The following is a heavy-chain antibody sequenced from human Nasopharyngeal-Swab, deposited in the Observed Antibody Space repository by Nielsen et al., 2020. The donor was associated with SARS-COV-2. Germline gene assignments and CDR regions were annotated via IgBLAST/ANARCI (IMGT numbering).Heavy chain of an antibody. CDR3: ARDGVVAATDAFDI. D-gene: IGHD2-15*01. V-gene: IGHV4-31*02. CDR2: IYYSGST. Sequence: WIRQPPGKGLEWIGSIYYSGSTYYNPSLKSRVTISLDTSKNQFSLNLTSVTAADTAVYYCARDGVVAATDAFDIWGQGTMVTVSS. J-gene: IGHJ3*02.